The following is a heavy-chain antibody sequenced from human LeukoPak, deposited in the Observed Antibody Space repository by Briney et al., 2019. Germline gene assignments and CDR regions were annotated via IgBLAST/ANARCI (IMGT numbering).Heavy chain of an antibody. CDR2: IYHSGST. CDR1: GYSISSGYY. V-gene: IGHV4-38-2*02. D-gene: IGHD3-16*01. CDR3: ARVGPADY. Sequence: PSETLSLTCTVSGYSISSGYYWGWIRQPPGKGLEWIGSIYHSGSTYHNPSLKSRVTISVDTSKNQFSLKLSSVTAADTAVYYCARVGPADYWGQGTLVTVSS. J-gene: IGHJ4*02.